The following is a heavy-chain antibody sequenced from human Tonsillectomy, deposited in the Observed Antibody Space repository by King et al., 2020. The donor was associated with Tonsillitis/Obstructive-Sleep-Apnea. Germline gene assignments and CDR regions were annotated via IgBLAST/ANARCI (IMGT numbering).Heavy chain of an antibody. V-gene: IGHV3-21*01. CDR2: ISSSSRKI. CDR3: AKDGESSWKFDP. D-gene: IGHD6-13*01. J-gene: IGHJ5*02. CDR1: GFTFSYYS. Sequence: VQLVESGGGLVKPGGSLRLSCAASGFTFSYYSMNWVRQAPGKGLEWVSTISSSSRKIFYADSVKGRFTISRDNAKNSLFLQMNSLRAEDTAVYYCAKDGESSWKFDPWGQGTLVTVSS.